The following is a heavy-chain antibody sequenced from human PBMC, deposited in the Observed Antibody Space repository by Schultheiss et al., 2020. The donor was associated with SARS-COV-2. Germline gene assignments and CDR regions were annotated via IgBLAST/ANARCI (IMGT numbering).Heavy chain of an antibody. CDR1: GFTFSSYA. CDR2: IWYDGSNK. Sequence: GESLKISCAASGFTFSSYAMSWVRQAPGKGLEWVAVIWYDGSNKYYADSVKGRFTISRDNSKNTLYLQMNSLRAEDTAVYYCARDQSSSLDYWGQGTLVTVSS. V-gene: IGHV3-33*08. CDR3: ARDQSSSLDY. J-gene: IGHJ4*02. D-gene: IGHD6-6*01.